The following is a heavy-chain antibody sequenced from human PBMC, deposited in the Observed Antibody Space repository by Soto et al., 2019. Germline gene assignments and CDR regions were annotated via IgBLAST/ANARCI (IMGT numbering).Heavy chain of an antibody. CDR2: IYWDDDK. V-gene: IGHV2-5*02. Sequence: SGPTLVNPTQTLTLTCTFSGFSLSTSGVGVGWIRQPPGKALEWLALIYWDDDKRYSPSLKSRLTITKDTSKNQVVLTMTNMDPVDTATYYCALVVSLAAPSTFDYWGQGTLVTVSS. D-gene: IGHD6-6*01. J-gene: IGHJ4*02. CDR3: ALVVSLAAPSTFDY. CDR1: GFSLSTSGVG.